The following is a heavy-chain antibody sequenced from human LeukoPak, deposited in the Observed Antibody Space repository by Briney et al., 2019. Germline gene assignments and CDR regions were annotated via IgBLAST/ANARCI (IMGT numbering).Heavy chain of an antibody. V-gene: IGHV4-61*01. CDR3: ARGESGGSYYYFDY. CDR2: IYYSGST. CDR1: GGSISSSSYY. J-gene: IGHJ4*02. Sequence: PSETLSLTCTVSGGSISSSSYYWSWIRQPPGKGLEWIGYIYYSGSTNYNPSLKSRVTISVDTSKNQFSLKLSSVTAADTAVYYCARGESGGSYYYFDYWGQGTLVTVSS. D-gene: IGHD1-26*01.